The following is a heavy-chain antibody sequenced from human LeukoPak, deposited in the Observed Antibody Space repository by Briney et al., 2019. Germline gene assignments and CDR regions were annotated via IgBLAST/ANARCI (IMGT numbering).Heavy chain of an antibody. CDR2: IWYDGSNK. J-gene: IGHJ4*02. Sequence: PGGSLRLSCAASGFTFSSYGMHWVRQAPGKGLEWVAVIWYDGSNKYYADSVKGRFTISRDNSKNTLYLQMNSLRAEDTAVYYCAKDLYYYDSSGYYYPDYWGQGTLVTVSS. CDR1: GFTFSSYG. V-gene: IGHV3-30*02. D-gene: IGHD3-22*01. CDR3: AKDLYYYDSSGYYYPDY.